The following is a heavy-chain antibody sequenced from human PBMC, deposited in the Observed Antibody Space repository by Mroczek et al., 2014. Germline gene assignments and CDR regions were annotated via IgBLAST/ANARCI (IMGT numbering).Heavy chain of an antibody. CDR1: GFTFSSYA. Sequence: VQLQESGEAWYSLGGSLRLSCAASGFTFSSYAMSWVRQAPGKGLEWVSAISGSGGSTYYADSVKGRFTISRDNSKNTLYLQMNSLRAEDTAVYYCAKASLLYSSSQPFDYWGQGTLVTVSS. CDR2: ISGSGGST. D-gene: IGHD6-13*01. V-gene: IGHV3-23*01. J-gene: IGHJ4*02. CDR3: AKASLLYSSSQPFDY.